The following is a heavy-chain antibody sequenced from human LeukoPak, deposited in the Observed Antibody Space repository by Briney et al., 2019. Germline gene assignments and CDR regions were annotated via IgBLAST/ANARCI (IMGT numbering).Heavy chain of an antibody. CDR1: GYTFTSYG. J-gene: IGHJ4*02. CDR3: ARDLSTLGAHDFDY. CDR2: ISAYNGNR. V-gene: IGHV1-18*01. Sequence: ASVKVSCKASGYTFTSYGISWVRQAPGQGLEWMGWISAYNGNRNYAQKLQGRVTMTTDTSTSTAYMELRSLRSDDTAVYYCARDLSTLGAHDFDYWGQGTLVTVSS. D-gene: IGHD1-26*01.